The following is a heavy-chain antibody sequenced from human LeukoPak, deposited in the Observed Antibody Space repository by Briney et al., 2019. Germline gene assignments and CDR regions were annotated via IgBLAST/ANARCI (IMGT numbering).Heavy chain of an antibody. Sequence: GGSLRLSCAASGFTFSSYAMSWDRQAPGKGLEWVSAISGSGGSTYYADSVKGRFTISRDSSKNTLYLQMNSLRAEDTAVYYCAKETVSLGQYGMDVWGQGTTVTVSS. V-gene: IGHV3-23*01. D-gene: IGHD4-11*01. CDR1: GFTFSSYA. J-gene: IGHJ6*02. CDR2: ISGSGGST. CDR3: AKETVSLGQYGMDV.